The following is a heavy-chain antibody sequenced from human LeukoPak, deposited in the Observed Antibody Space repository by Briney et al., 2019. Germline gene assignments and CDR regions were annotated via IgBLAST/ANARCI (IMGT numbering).Heavy chain of an antibody. CDR2: FDPEDGET. CDR3: ATDRPPSRLLPPDFDY. D-gene: IGHD3-22*01. J-gene: IGHJ4*02. V-gene: IGHV1-24*01. CDR1: GYTLTELS. Sequence: ASVKVSCKVSGYTLTELSMHWVRQAPGKGLEWMGGFDPEDGETIYAQKFQGRVTMTEDTSTDTAYMELSSLRSEDTAVYYCATDRPPSRLLPPDFDYWGQGTLVTVSS.